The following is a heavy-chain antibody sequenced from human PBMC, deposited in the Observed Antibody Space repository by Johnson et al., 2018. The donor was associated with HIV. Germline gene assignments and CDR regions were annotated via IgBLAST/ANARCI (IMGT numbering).Heavy chain of an antibody. V-gene: IGHV3-30*02. J-gene: IGHJ3*02. Sequence: QVQLVESGGGVVHPGGSLRLSCAASGFTFNTYGMHWVRQAPGKGLEWVAFIRYDGGTTYYADSVKGRFTISRDNSKNTLYLQMNSLRAEDTAVYYCARRRKTVTTVRPSAFDIWGQGTMVTVSS. CDR2: IRYDGGTT. CDR1: GFTFNTYG. D-gene: IGHD4-17*01. CDR3: ARRRKTVTTVRPSAFDI.